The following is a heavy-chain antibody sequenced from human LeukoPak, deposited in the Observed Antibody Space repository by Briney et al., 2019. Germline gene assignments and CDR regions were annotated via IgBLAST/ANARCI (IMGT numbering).Heavy chain of an antibody. Sequence: SETLSLTCTVSGDSISSYYWSWIRQPPGKGLEWIAYIYYSGSTNYNPSLKSRVTISVDTSKNQFSLKLSSVTAADTAVYYCARESSSSYYYYGMDVWGQGTTVTVSS. J-gene: IGHJ6*02. D-gene: IGHD6-13*01. CDR3: ARESSSSYYYYGMDV. CDR2: IYYSGST. V-gene: IGHV4-59*12. CDR1: GDSISSYY.